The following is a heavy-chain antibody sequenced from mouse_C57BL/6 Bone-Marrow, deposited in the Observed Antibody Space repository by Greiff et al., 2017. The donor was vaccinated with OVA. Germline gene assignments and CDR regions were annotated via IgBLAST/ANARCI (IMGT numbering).Heavy chain of an antibody. J-gene: IGHJ1*03. CDR2: ISSGSSTI. CDR3: AREPYYYGSSYRYFDV. Sequence: EVKLVESGGGLVKPGGSLKLSCAASGFTFSDYGMHWVRQAPEKGLEWVAYISSGSSTIYYADKVKGRFTISRDNAKNTLFLQMTSLRSEDTAMYYGAREPYYYGSSYRYFDVWGTGTTVTVSS. D-gene: IGHD1-1*01. V-gene: IGHV5-17*01. CDR1: GFTFSDYG.